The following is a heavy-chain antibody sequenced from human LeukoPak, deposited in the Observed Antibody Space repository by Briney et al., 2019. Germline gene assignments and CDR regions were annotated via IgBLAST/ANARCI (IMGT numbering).Heavy chain of an antibody. D-gene: IGHD3-10*01. J-gene: IGHJ4*02. CDR2: INHSGST. V-gene: IGHV4-34*01. CDR3: ARGTMVRGVIILV. Sequence: SETLSLTCAVYGGSFSGYYWSWIRQPPGKGLEWIGEINHSGSTNYNPSLKSRVTISVDTSKNQFSLKPSSVTAADTAVYYCARGTMVRGVIILVWGQGTLVTVSS. CDR1: GGSFSGYY.